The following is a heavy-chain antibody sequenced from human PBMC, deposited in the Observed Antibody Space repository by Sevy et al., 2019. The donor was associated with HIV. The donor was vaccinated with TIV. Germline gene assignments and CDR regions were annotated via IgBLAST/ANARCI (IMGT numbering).Heavy chain of an antibody. D-gene: IGHD2-15*01. V-gene: IGHV1-18*01. Sequence: ASVKVSCKVSGYTFSTYRITWVRQAPGQGLEWMGWISPHNGDTNYARKLQGKVSMTTDTSTTTAYMELRGLTSDDTALYYCVRAFCSGGRCYSLAYWGQGTLVTVSS. CDR1: GYTFSTYR. J-gene: IGHJ4*02. CDR3: VRAFCSGGRCYSLAY. CDR2: ISPHNGDT.